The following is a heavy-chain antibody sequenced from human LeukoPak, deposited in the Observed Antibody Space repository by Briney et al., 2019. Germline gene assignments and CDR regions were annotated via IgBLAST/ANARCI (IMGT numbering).Heavy chain of an antibody. CDR3: ARQSSSYDILTGYSTNNWFDP. V-gene: IGHV5-51*01. D-gene: IGHD3-9*01. J-gene: IGHJ5*02. CDR1: GYSFTSYW. Sequence: GESLKISCKGSGYSFTSYWIGWVRQMPGKGLEWMGIIYPGDSDTRYGPSFQGQVTISADKSISTAYLQWSSLKASDTAMYYCARQSSSYDILTGYSTNNWFDPWGQGTLVTVSS. CDR2: IYPGDSDT.